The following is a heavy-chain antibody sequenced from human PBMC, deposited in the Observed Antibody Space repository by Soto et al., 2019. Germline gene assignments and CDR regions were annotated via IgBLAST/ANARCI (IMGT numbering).Heavy chain of an antibody. V-gene: IGHV4-4*02. CDR1: GGSMSSSNW. D-gene: IGHD4-17*01. Sequence: QVQLQESGPGLVKPSGTLSLTCTVSGGSMSSSNWWNWVRQPPGKGLEWIGETHHSGRTNYNPSLKSRVTLSVDKSKNHFSLKLSSVTAADTAVHYCARSEATVLDYWGQGTLVTVSS. CDR3: ARSEATVLDY. CDR2: THHSGRT. J-gene: IGHJ4*02.